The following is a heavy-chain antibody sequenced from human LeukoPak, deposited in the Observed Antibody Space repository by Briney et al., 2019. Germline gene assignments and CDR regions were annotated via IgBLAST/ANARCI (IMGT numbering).Heavy chain of an antibody. CDR1: GFTFSSYS. CDR3: ASSGSYRFDY. J-gene: IGHJ4*02. Sequence: GGSLRLSCAASGFTFSSYSMNWVRQAPGKGLEWVSHITAGGTAKFYADSVKGRFTISRDNAKNSLYLQMNSLRDEDTAVYYCASSGSYRFDYWGQGTLVTVSS. D-gene: IGHD1-26*01. CDR2: ITAGGTAK. V-gene: IGHV3-48*02.